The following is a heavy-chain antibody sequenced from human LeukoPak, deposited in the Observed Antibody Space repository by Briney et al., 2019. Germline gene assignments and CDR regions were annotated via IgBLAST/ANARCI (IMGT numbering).Heavy chain of an antibody. CDR1: GGSISSYY. CDR2: IYTSGST. J-gene: IGHJ6*02. Sequence: PSETLSLTCTVSGGSISSYYWSWIRQPAGKGLEWIGRIYTSGSTNYNPSLKSRVTMSVDTSKNQFSLKLSSVTAADTAVYYCARKYGSGSSYYYYGMDVWGQGTTVTVSS. V-gene: IGHV4-4*07. CDR3: ARKYGSGSSYYYYGMDV. D-gene: IGHD3-10*01.